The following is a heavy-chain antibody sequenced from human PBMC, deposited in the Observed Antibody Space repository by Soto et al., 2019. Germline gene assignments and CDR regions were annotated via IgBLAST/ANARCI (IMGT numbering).Heavy chain of an antibody. V-gene: IGHV1-24*01. CDR3: ATPHNWNYVGAFDI. CDR2: LDPEDGET. D-gene: IGHD1-7*01. J-gene: IGHJ3*02. CDR1: GYTLTELS. Sequence: ASVKVSCKVSGYTLTELSMHCVRQAPGKGLEWMGGLDPEDGETIYAQKFQGRVTMTEDTSTDTAYMELSSLRSEDTAVYYCATPHNWNYVGAFDIWGQGTMVTVSS.